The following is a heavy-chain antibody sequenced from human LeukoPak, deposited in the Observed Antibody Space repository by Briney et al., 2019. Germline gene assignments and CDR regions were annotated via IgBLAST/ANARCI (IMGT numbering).Heavy chain of an antibody. CDR1: GFSFTDHF. CDR2: RKNKENGGMT. J-gene: IGHJ1*01. CDR3: TADLRYLTTWV. Sequence: GGSLRLSRAPSGFSFTDHFMDWVRQPAGKGREWVGRRKNKENGGMTEYAASVRGRFIISRDESKTLVFLQMNSLRAEDTAVYYCTADLRYLTTWVWGQGAQVTVSS. D-gene: IGHD3-9*01. V-gene: IGHV3-72*01.